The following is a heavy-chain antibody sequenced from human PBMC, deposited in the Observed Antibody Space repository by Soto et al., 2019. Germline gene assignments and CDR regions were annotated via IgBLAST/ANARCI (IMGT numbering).Heavy chain of an antibody. CDR1: GGSFSGYY. V-gene: IGHV4-34*01. CDR2: INHSGST. Sequence: SETLSLTCAVYGGSFSGYYWSWIRQPTGKGLEWIGEINHSGSTNYNPSLKSRVTISVDTSKNQFSLKLSSVTAADTAVYYCARGWAAAGPLDYWGQGTPLVTVSS. J-gene: IGHJ4*02. CDR3: ARGWAAAGPLDY. D-gene: IGHD6-13*01.